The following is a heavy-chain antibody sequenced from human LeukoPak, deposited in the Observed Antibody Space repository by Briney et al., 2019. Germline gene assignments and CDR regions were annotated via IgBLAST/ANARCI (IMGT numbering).Heavy chain of an antibody. CDR3: AELGITMIGGV. D-gene: IGHD3-10*02. CDR2: ISSSSSTI. CDR1: GFTFSSYS. J-gene: IGHJ6*04. V-gene: IGHV3-48*04. Sequence: GGSLRLACAASGFTFSSYSMNWVRQAPGKGLEWVSYISSSSSTIYYADSVKGRFTISRDNAKNSLYLQMNSLRAEDTAVYYCAELGITMIGGVWGKGTTVTISS.